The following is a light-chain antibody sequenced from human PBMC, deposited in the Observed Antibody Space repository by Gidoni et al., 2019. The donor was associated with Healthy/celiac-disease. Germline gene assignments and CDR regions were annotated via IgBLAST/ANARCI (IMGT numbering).Light chain of an antibody. CDR3: QQYNNWQGT. V-gene: IGKV3-15*01. CDR1: QSVSSN. CDR2: GAS. Sequence: EIVMTQSPATLSVSPGERATLSCRASQSVSSNLAWYQQKPGQAPLLLIYGASTRATGIPARFSGSGSGTEFTLTISSLQSEDFAVYYCQQYNNWQGTFGQGTKLEIK. J-gene: IGKJ2*01.